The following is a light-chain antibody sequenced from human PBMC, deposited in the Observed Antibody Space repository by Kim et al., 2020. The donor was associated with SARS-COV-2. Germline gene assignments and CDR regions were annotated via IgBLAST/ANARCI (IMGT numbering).Light chain of an antibody. V-gene: IGKV3-11*01. J-gene: IGKJ4*01. CDR3: QQRINWPLT. Sequence: LSPGERATLSCRASQSVRSFLAWYQHKPGQAPRLPIYDASYRVTGIPARFSGSGSGTDFTLTISSLEPEDFAVYYCQQRINWPLTFGGGTKVDIK. CDR1: QSVRSF. CDR2: DAS.